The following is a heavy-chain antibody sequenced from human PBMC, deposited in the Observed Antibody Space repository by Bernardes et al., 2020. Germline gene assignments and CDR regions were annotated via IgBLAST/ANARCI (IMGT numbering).Heavy chain of an antibody. V-gene: IGHV4-61*01. CDR2: IYSAGST. J-gene: IGHJ4*02. Sequence: SETLSLTCNVSGDSVSSGRYYWTWIRQPPGKGLEWIGYIYSAGSTSYNPSLKSRVTISVDTAKNQLSLKLTSVTAADTAVYHCAREGGAVDGIPHLDSWGQGDLVTVS. D-gene: IGHD1-1*01. CDR3: AREGGAVDGIPHLDS. CDR1: GDSVSSGRYY.